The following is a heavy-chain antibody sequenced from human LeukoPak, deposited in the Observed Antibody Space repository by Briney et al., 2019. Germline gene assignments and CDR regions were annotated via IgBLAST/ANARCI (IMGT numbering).Heavy chain of an antibody. CDR2: MKPNSGNT. J-gene: IGHJ4*02. CDR3: VRHDGMILPV. V-gene: IGHV1-8*01. Sequence: ASVKVSCKASGYTFINYDINWVRQATGQGLEWMGYMKPNSGNTGYAQKFQGRVTMTRDTSISTAYMELSSLTSEDTAVYYCVRHDGMILPVWGQGTLVTVSS. D-gene: IGHD3/OR15-3a*01. CDR1: GYTFINYD.